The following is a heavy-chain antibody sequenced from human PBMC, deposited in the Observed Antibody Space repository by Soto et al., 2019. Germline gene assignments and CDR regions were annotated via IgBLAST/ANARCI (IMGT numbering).Heavy chain of an antibody. J-gene: IGHJ6*02. CDR2: INSDGSST. Sequence: LRLSCAASGFTFSSYWMHWVRQAPGRGLVWVSRINSDGSSTSYADSVKGRFTISRDNAKNTLYLQMNSLRAEDTAVYYCARAVGDYYYGMDVWGQGTTVTVS. CDR3: ARAVGDYYYGMDV. V-gene: IGHV3-74*01. CDR1: GFTFSSYW.